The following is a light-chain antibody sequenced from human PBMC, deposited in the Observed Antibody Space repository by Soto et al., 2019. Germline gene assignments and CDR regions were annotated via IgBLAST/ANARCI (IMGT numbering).Light chain of an antibody. Sequence: QSALTQPASVSGSPGQSITISCTGTSSDVGAYNYVSWYQQHPGRAPQLIIYHVSNRPSGVSNRLSGSKSDNTASLTISGLQAEDEADYYCSSFTSSSSYVFGPGTKVTVL. CDR2: HVS. CDR3: SSFTSSSSYV. CDR1: SSDVGAYNY. V-gene: IGLV2-14*03. J-gene: IGLJ1*01.